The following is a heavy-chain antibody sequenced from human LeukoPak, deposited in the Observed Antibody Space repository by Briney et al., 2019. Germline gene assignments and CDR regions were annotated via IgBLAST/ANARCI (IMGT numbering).Heavy chain of an antibody. CDR3: ARPIIDDYVWGSYFFDY. CDR1: GGSFSGYY. J-gene: IGHJ4*02. CDR2: INHSGST. V-gene: IGHV4-34*01. D-gene: IGHD3-16*01. Sequence: SETLSLTCAVYGGSFSGYYWSWIRQPPGKGLEWIGEINHSGSTNYNPSLKSRVTISVDTSKNQFSLKLSSVTAADTAVYYCARPIIDDYVWGSYFFDYWGQGTLVTVSS.